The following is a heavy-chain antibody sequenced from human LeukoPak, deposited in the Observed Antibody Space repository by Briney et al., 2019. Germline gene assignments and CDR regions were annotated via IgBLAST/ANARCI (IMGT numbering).Heavy chain of an antibody. J-gene: IGHJ4*02. CDR2: ISGGGGST. V-gene: IGHV3-23*01. Sequence: ETLSLTCTVSPDSTTSNFWSWVRQAPGKGLEWVSGISGGGGSTFYADSVKGRFTISSDRSKSTLFLQMDSLRAEDTALYYCANYYYDVSGYYHFENWSQGTLVTVSS. CDR1: PDSTTSNF. D-gene: IGHD3-22*01. CDR3: ANYYYDVSGYYHFEN.